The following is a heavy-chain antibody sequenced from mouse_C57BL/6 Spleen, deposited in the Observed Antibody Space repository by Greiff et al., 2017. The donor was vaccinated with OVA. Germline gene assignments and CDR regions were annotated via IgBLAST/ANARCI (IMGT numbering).Heavy chain of an antibody. J-gene: IGHJ4*01. CDR2: ISDGGSYT. V-gene: IGHV5-4*01. CDR3: ARDYYYGSSFYYYAMDY. D-gene: IGHD1-1*01. CDR1: GFTFSSYA. Sequence: EVMLVESGGGLVKPGGSLKLSCAASGFTFSSYAMSWVRQTPEKRLEWVATISDGGSYTYYPDNVKGRFTISRDNAKNNLYLQMSHLKSEDTAMYYCARDYYYGSSFYYYAMDYWGQGTSVTVSS.